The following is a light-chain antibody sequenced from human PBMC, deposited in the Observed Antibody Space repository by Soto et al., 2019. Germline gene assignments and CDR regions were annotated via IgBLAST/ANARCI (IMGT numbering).Light chain of an antibody. CDR2: GAS. CDR3: EQYWSWPPT. V-gene: IGKV3-15*01. J-gene: IGKJ1*01. CDR1: QSISSS. Sequence: EIVMTQSPAILSVSPGERATLSCRASQSISSSLAWYQQKPGQAPRPLIWGASTRATDIPARFSGGGSGTEFTLTISSLHSEDFAVYYCEQYWSWPPTFGQGTKVEIK.